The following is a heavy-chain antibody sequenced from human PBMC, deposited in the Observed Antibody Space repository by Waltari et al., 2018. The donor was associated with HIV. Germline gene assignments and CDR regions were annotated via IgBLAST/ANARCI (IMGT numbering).Heavy chain of an antibody. J-gene: IGHJ4*02. CDR3: AILSSSGYYRD. V-gene: IGHV3-48*02. CDR2: ISRTSNAM. D-gene: IGHD5-12*01. CDR1: RFSLRDFD. Sequence: EVQLVESGGGLVQPGVSLKLSYAPSRFSLRDFDMNWVRQAPGRGLEWVSYISRTSNAMYYADSVKGRFAISRDNAKNSLYLLMNSLRHDDSAVYYCAILSSSGYYRDWGQGTRVTVSS.